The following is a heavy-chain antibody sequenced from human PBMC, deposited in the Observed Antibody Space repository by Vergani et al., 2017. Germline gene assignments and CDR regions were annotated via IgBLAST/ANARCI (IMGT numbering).Heavy chain of an antibody. V-gene: IGHV4-39*07. CDR3: AREGLHSGSGSYNDY. J-gene: IGHJ4*02. CDR1: NDSVSNTFYY. D-gene: IGHD3-10*01. CDR2: IYYSGST. Sequence: QVQLQESGPGLLKPSETLSLTCTVSNDSVSNTFYYWGWIRQTPGKGLEWIGSIYYSGSTYYNPSLKSRITMSVDTSKNQFSLRLSSVTAADTAMYYCAREGLHSGSGSYNDYWGQGTLVTVSS.